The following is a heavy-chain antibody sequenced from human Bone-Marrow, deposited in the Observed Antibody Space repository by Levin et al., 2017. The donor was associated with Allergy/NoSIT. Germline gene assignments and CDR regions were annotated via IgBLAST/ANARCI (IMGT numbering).Heavy chain of an antibody. CDR1: GGSVSSGSYH. D-gene: IGHD1-26*01. V-gene: IGHV4-61*01. CDR2: LDYTGRT. Sequence: SETLSLTCAVSGGSVSSGSYHWSWIRQAPGKGLEWIGFLDYTGRTNYNPSLKSRVTISVDTSKNQFSPRLRSLTAADTAVYYCARYYSGSYYGWIDPWGQGRLVIVSS. CDR3: ARYYSGSYYGWIDP. J-gene: IGHJ5*02.